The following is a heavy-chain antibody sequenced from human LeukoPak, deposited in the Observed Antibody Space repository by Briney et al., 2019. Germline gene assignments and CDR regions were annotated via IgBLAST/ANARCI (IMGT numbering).Heavy chain of an antibody. V-gene: IGHV3-30*18. D-gene: IGHD1-26*01. CDR3: AKSGSYFRIEYMDV. J-gene: IGHJ6*03. CDR1: GFRFSNYG. Sequence: GRSLRLSCVGSGFRFSNYGIHWVRQAPGKGLEWVAVISYDGSNKHYADSVKGRFSISRDNSRNTVYLQMNSLRADDTAVYSCAKSGSYFRIEYMDVWGKGTAVTVSS. CDR2: ISYDGSNK.